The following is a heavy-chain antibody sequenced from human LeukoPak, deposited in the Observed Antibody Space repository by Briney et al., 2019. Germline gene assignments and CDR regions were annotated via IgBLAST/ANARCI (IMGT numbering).Heavy chain of an antibody. CDR3: AKMSSSSNWFDP. Sequence: SETLSLTCAVSGGSMSRGGYSWSWIRQPPGKGLEFIGYIYHSGNTYYIPSLKSRVTISVDRSKNQLSLKLTSVTAADTAVYFCAKMSSSSNWFDPWGQGTLVTVSS. D-gene: IGHD6-6*01. CDR2: IYHSGNT. CDR1: GGSMSRGGYS. V-gene: IGHV4-30-2*01. J-gene: IGHJ5*02.